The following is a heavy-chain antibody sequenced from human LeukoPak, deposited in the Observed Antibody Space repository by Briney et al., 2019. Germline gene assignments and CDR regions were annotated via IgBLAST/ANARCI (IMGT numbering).Heavy chain of an antibody. CDR1: GGSISSSSYY. V-gene: IGHV4-39*02. CDR2: IYYSGST. Sequence: SETLSLTCTVSGGSISSSSYYWGWIRQPPGKGLEWIGSIYYSGSTYYNPSLKSRVTISVDTSKNQFSLKLSSVTAADTAVYYCARDRSGSYPMLFYFDYWGQGTPVTVSS. J-gene: IGHJ4*02. CDR3: ARDRSGSYPMLFYFDY. D-gene: IGHD1-26*01.